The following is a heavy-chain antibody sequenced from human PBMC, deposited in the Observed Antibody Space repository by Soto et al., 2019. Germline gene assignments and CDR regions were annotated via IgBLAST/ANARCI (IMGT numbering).Heavy chain of an antibody. Sequence: GGSLRLSCAASGFTFXSYGMHLVRQAPGKGLEWVAVISYDGSNKYYADSVKGRFTISRDNSKNTLYLQMNSLRAEDTAVYYCAKDAGYCSGGSCYGPDYWGQGTLVTVSS. D-gene: IGHD2-15*01. J-gene: IGHJ4*02. V-gene: IGHV3-30*18. CDR2: ISYDGSNK. CDR3: AKDAGYCSGGSCYGPDY. CDR1: GFTFXSYG.